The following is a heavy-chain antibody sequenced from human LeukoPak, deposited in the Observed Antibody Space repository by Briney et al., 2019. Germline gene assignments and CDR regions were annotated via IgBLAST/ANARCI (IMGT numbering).Heavy chain of an antibody. CDR1: GGSISSNTQY. D-gene: IGHD4-11*01. CDR3: ARHHSEEVGPYFDY. Sequence: SETLSLTCTVSGGSISSNTQYWSWIRQPPGKGPEWPGSIYYSGSTYYNPSLKSRVTISADTSKNQFSLKLSSVTAADTALYYCARHHSEEVGPYFDYWGQGILVSVSS. J-gene: IGHJ4*02. CDR2: IYYSGST. V-gene: IGHV4-39*01.